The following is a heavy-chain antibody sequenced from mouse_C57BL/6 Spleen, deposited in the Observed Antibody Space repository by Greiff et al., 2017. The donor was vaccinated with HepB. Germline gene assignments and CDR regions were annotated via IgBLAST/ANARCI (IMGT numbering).Heavy chain of an antibody. V-gene: IGHV1-26*01. J-gene: IGHJ3*01. D-gene: IGHD1-1*01. CDR3: ARYYGSSYSWDEFAY. Sequence: EVKLQQSGPELVKPGASVKISCKASGYTFTDYYMNWVKQSHGKSLEWIGDINPNNGGTSYNQKFKGKATLTVDKSSSTAYMELRSLTSEDSAVYYCARYYGSSYSWDEFAYWGQGTLVTVSA. CDR1: GYTFTDYY. CDR2: INPNNGGT.